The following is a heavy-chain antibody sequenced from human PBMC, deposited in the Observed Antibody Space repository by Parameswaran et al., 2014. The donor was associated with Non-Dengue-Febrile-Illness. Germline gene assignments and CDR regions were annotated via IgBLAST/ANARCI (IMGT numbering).Heavy chain of an antibody. CDR3: ARQGGDDLKKRLWGDEINDAFDI. Sequence: KGLEWIGSIYYSGSTYYNPSLKSRVTISVDTSKNQFSLKLSSVTAADTAVYYCARQGGDDLKKRLWGDEINDAFDIWGQGTMVTVSS. CDR2: IYYSGST. D-gene: IGHD3/OR15-3a*01. J-gene: IGHJ3*02. V-gene: IGHV4-39*01.